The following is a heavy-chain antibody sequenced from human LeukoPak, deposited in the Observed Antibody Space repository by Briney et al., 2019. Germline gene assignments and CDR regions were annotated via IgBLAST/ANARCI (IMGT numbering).Heavy chain of an antibody. D-gene: IGHD2-8*02. CDR1: GFTFSHYV. CDR3: AKRRDRSYWSDY. J-gene: IGHJ4*02. V-gene: IGHV3-30*18. Sequence: GGSLRLSCAASGFTFSHYVMHWVRQTPGKGLEWVARISYDGSTKYYADSVKGRFTISRDNSNNTLYLQMNGVRAEDTAVYYCAKRRDRSYWSDYWGQGTLVTVSS. CDR2: ISYDGSTK.